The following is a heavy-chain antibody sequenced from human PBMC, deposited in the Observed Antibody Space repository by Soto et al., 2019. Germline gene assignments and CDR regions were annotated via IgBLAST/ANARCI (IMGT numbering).Heavy chain of an antibody. CDR3: ATSVNSAMAFDY. Sequence: QVQLVQSGAEVKKPGASVRVSCKASGYTFTHYYIHWVRQAPGQGLEWMGIINPNGGITTYAQKSRVGFSMTRDTSTSTVYLELSSLRSEASAVYYCATSVNSAMAFDYWGQGTLVTVSS. V-gene: IGHV1-46*01. J-gene: IGHJ4*02. CDR1: GYTFTHYY. D-gene: IGHD5-18*01. CDR2: INPNGGIT.